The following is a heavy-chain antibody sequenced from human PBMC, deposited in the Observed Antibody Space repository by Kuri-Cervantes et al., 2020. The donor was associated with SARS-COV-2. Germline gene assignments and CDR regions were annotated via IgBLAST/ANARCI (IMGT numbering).Heavy chain of an antibody. D-gene: IGHD1-26*01. CDR2: ISGSGGST. J-gene: IGHJ6*03. CDR1: GFTFSSYA. CDR3: AKASPVGYYYYYMDV. Sequence: GGSLRLSCAASGFTFSSYAMSWVRQAPGNGLEWVSAISGSGGSTYYADSGRGRFTISRDNSKNTLYLQMNRLRAEDTAVYYCAKASPVGYYYYYMDVWGKGTTVTVSS. V-gene: IGHV3-23*01.